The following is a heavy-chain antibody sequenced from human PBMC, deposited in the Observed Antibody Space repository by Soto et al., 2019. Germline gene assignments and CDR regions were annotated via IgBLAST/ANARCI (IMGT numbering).Heavy chain of an antibody. CDR1: GFSVTNNY. Sequence: EVQVVESGGGLVQPGGSLRLSCAASGFSVTNNYMNWVRQAPGKGLEWVSIIDIGGNTYYADSVKDRFTISRDNSRNTLYIHMDSLRAEDTAVYDCARGRGSTGYLGREHYFDYWGQGTLVTVSP. J-gene: IGHJ4*02. D-gene: IGHD2-2*01. CDR2: IDIGGNT. CDR3: ARGRGSTGYLGREHYFDY. V-gene: IGHV3-66*01.